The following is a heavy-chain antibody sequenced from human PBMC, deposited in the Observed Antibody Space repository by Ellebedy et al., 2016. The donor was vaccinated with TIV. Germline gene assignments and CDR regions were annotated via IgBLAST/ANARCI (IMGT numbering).Heavy chain of an antibody. J-gene: IGHJ4*02. Sequence: SETLSLXCSVSGGSVGRAAYFWNWIRHRPGKGLEWIGYIHDSGSTNYNPSLKSRVTISVDTSKSQFSLKLNSVTTADTAVYYCARGPGHSGWYGLAYWGQGTLVTVSS. CDR1: GGSVGRAAYF. D-gene: IGHD6-19*01. CDR3: ARGPGHSGWYGLAY. V-gene: IGHV4-61*08. CDR2: IHDSGST.